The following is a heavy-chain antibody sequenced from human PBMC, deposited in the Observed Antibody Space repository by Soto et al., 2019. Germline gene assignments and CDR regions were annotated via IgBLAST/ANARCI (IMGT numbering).Heavy chain of an antibody. V-gene: IGHV1-3*01. Sequence: ASVKVSCKASGYIFTSYAMHWVRQAPGQRLEWMGWINAGNGNTKYSQKFQGRVTITRDTSASTAYMELSSLRSEDTAVYYCASGRGNVQYYYDSSGGFDYWGQGTLVTVSS. D-gene: IGHD3-22*01. CDR2: INAGNGNT. J-gene: IGHJ4*02. CDR3: ASGRGNVQYYYDSSGGFDY. CDR1: GYIFTSYA.